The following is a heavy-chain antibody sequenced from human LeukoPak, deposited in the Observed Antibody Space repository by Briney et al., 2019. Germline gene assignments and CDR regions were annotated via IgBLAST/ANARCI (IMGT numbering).Heavy chain of an antibody. CDR2: ISYDGSNK. CDR3: AKAEDGSGALGFDP. Sequence: PGRSLRLSCAASGFTFSSYGMHWARQAPGKGLEWVAVISYDGSNKYYTDSVKGRFTISRDNSKNTLYLQMNSLRAEDTAVYYCAKAEDGSGALGFDPWGQGTLVTVSS. D-gene: IGHD3-10*01. CDR1: GFTFSSYG. V-gene: IGHV3-30*18. J-gene: IGHJ5*02.